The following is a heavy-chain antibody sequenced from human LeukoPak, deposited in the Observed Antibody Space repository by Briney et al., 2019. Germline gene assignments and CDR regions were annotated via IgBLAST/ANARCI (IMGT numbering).Heavy chain of an antibody. D-gene: IGHD3-22*01. CDR3: ARVVRYYYDSSGVDY. CDR1: GGSISSGGYY. V-gene: IGHV4-31*03. CDR2: IYYSGST. J-gene: IGHJ4*02. Sequence: PSETLSLTCTVSGGSISSGGYYWSWIRQHPGKGLEWIGYIYYSGSTYYNPSLKSRVTISVDTSKNQFSLKLSSVTAADTAVYYCARVVRYYYDSSGVDYWGQGTLVTVSS.